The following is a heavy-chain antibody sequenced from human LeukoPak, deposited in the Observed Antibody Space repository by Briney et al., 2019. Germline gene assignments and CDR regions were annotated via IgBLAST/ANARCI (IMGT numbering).Heavy chain of an antibody. CDR3: ARESTHYYDSSGYFSNDAFDI. CDR2: IIPIFGTA. V-gene: IGHV1-69*06. Sequence: SVKVSCKASGYTFTSYGISWVRQAPGQGLEWMGGIIPIFGTANYAQKFQGRVTITADKSTSTAYMELSSLRSEDTAVYYCARESTHYYDSSGYFSNDAFDIWGQGTMVTVSS. D-gene: IGHD3-22*01. CDR1: GYTFTSYG. J-gene: IGHJ3*02.